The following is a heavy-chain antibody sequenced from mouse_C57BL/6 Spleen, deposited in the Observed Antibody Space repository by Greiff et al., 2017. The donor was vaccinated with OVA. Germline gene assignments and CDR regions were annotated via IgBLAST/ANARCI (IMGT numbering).Heavy chain of an antibody. Sequence: QVQLQQPGAELVMPGASVKLSCKASGYTFTSYWMHWVKQRPGQGLEWIGEIDPSDSYTNYNQKLKGKSTLTVDKSSSTAYMQLSSLTSDYSAVYYCARSGTGFAYWGQGTLVTVSA. J-gene: IGHJ3*01. CDR3: ARSGTGFAY. D-gene: IGHD4-1*01. CDR2: IDPSDSYT. CDR1: GYTFTSYW. V-gene: IGHV1-69*01.